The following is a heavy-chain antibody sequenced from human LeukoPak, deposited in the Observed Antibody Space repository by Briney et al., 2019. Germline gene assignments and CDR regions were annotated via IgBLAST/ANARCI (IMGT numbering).Heavy chain of an antibody. CDR2: IIPIFGTA. CDR1: GGTFSSYA. CDR3: ARDYGDYFNWFDP. V-gene: IGHV1-69*05. J-gene: IGHJ5*02. Sequence: GASVKVSCKASGGTFSSYAISWVRQAPGQGLEWMGGIIPIFGTANYAQKFQGRVTMTRDTSTSTVYMELSSLRSEDTAVYYCARDYGDYFNWFDPWGQGTLVTVSS. D-gene: IGHD4-17*01.